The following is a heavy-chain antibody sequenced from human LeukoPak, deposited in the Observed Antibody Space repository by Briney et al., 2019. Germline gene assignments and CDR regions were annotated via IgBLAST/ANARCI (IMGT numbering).Heavy chain of an antibody. CDR2: ISAYNGNT. V-gene: IGHV1-18*01. CDR3: ARDTPGGGYNRGDY. J-gene: IGHJ4*02. Sequence: ASVTVSCKASGYTFTSYGFSWVRQAPGQGLEWMGWISAYNGNTRYAQNLQGRVTMTTDSSSSTTYMELRNLRSDDTAVYFCARDTPGGGYNRGDYWGQGTLVTVSS. D-gene: IGHD5-24*01. CDR1: GYTFTSYG.